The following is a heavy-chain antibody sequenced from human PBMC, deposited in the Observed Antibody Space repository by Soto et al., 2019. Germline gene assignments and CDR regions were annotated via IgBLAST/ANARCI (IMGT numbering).Heavy chain of an antibody. D-gene: IGHD3-22*01. CDR1: GGSISSNSYY. Sequence: PSETLSLTCTVSGGSISSNSYYWGWIRQPPGKGLEWIGSIYYSGSTSYNPSLQSRLTMSADTSRSQFSLKLSSVTAADTAVYYCARLRPSYYDNSGYPAYYFDYWGQGTLVTVSS. V-gene: IGHV4-39*01. J-gene: IGHJ4*02. CDR2: IYYSGST. CDR3: ARLRPSYYDNSGYPAYYFDY.